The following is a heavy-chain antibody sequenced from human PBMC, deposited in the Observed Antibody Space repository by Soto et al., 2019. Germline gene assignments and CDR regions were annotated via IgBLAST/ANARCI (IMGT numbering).Heavy chain of an antibody. V-gene: IGHV1-18*01. CDR3: ASLAGPIAYCTNGVCPEGNWFDP. Sequence: APVKVSCKASGYTFTSYGISWVRQAPGQGLEWMGWISAYNGNTNYAQKLQGRVTMTTDTSTSTAYMELRSPRSDDTAVYYCASLAGPIAYCTNGVCPEGNWFDPWGQGTLVTVSS. CDR2: ISAYNGNT. D-gene: IGHD2-8*01. J-gene: IGHJ5*02. CDR1: GYTFTSYG.